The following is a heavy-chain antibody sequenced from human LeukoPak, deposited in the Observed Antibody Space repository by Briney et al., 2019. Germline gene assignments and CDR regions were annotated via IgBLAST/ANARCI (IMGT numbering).Heavy chain of an antibody. CDR3: ARGPGGYCSGGSCYGNAFDI. CDR2: INHSGST. J-gene: IGHJ3*02. D-gene: IGHD2-15*01. CDR1: GGSFSGYY. Sequence: SETLSLTCAVYGGSFSGYYWSWIRQPPGKGLEWIGEINHSGSTNYNPSLKSRVTISVDTSKNQFSLKLSSVTAADTAVYYCARGPGGYCSGGSCYGNAFDIWSQGTMVTVSS. V-gene: IGHV4-34*01.